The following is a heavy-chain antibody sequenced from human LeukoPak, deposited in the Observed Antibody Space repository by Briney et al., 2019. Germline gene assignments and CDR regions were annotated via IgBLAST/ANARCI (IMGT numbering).Heavy chain of an antibody. V-gene: IGHV3-23*01. D-gene: IGHD6-13*01. CDR3: AKGGVRAAAGTGFDY. Sequence: GGSLRLSCAASGFTFSSYAMSWVRQAPGKGLEWVSAISGSGGSTYYADSVKGRFTISRDNSKNTLYLQMNSLRAEDTAVYHCAKGGVRAAAGTGFDYWGQGTLVTVSS. CDR2: ISGSGGST. J-gene: IGHJ4*02. CDR1: GFTFSSYA.